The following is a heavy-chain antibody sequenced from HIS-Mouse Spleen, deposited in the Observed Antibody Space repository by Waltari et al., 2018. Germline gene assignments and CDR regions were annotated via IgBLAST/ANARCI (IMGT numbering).Heavy chain of an antibody. J-gene: IGHJ4*02. D-gene: IGHD1-26*01. CDR1: GFTFSSYS. CDR3: ARSYTVGATMDFDY. CDR2: ISSSSSYI. V-gene: IGHV3-21*01. Sequence: EVQLVESGGGLVKPGGSLRLSCAASGFTFSSYSMNWVRQAPGKGLEWVSSISSSSSYIYYADSVKGRFTISRDNAKNSLYLQMNSLRAEDTAVYYCARSYTVGATMDFDYWGQGTLVTVSS.